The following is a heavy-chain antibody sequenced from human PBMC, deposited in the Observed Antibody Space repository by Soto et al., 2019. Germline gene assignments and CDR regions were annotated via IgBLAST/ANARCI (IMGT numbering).Heavy chain of an antibody. V-gene: IGHV3-30*18. D-gene: IGHD6-19*01. Sequence: GGSLRLSCAASGFTFSSYGMHWVRQAPGKGLEWVAVISYDGSNKYYADSVKGRFTTSRDNSKNTLYLQMNSLRAEDTAVYYCAKPHIRVAGPYVFDYWGQGTLVTVSS. CDR3: AKPHIRVAGPYVFDY. CDR1: GFTFSSYG. J-gene: IGHJ4*02. CDR2: ISYDGSNK.